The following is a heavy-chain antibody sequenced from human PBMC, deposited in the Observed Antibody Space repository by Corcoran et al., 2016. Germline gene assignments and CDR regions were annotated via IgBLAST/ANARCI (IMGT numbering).Heavy chain of an antibody. CDR3: GRWLLWFGEFTSFDY. CDR1: GFTFGDYA. J-gene: IGHJ4*02. V-gene: IGHV3-49*05. Sequence: EVQLVESGGGLVKPGRSLRLSCTASGFTFGDYAMSWFRQAPGKGLEWVGCIRSKAYGGTTEYAATVKGRFTISRDDSKSIAYLKMKSLKTEDTAVYYCGRWLLWFGEFTSFDYWGQGTLVTVSS. CDR2: IRSKAYGGTT. D-gene: IGHD3-10*01.